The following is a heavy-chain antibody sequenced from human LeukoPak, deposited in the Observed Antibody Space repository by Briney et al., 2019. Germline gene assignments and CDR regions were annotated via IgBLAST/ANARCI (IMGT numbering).Heavy chain of an antibody. J-gene: IGHJ4*02. V-gene: IGHV3-23*01. CDR2: ISGSGGST. D-gene: IGHD1-1*01. Sequence: GGSLRLSCAASGFTFSSYAMTWVRQAPGKGLEWVSAISGSGGSTYYADSVTGRFTISRDNSKNTLYLQMNSLRAEDTAVYYCAKNTSAGRTIDYWGQGTPVTVSS. CDR1: GFTFSSYA. CDR3: AKNTSAGRTIDY.